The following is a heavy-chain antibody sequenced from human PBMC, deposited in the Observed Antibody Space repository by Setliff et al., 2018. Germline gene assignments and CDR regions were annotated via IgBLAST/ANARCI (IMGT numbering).Heavy chain of an antibody. V-gene: IGHV1-69*13. CDR3: ARESTAKNFWGEYSDY. J-gene: IGHJ4*02. CDR2: IIPIFGTA. CDR1: GGTFSSYG. D-gene: IGHD3-3*01. Sequence: GASVKVSCKASGGTFSSYGISWVRQAPGQGLEWMGGIIPIFGTANYAQKFQGRVTITADESTSTVYMPLSSLRSEDTAVYYCARESTAKNFWGEYSDYWGQGTLVTVSS.